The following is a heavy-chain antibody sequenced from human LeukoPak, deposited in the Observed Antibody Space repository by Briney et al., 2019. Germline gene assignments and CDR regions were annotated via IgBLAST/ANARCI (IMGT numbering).Heavy chain of an antibody. CDR1: GYTFTSYG. CDR2: ISAYNGNT. D-gene: IGHD3-10*01. V-gene: IGHV1-18*01. CDR3: TRSREATMVRGVSWYNWFDP. J-gene: IGHJ5*02. Sequence: ASVKVSCKASGYTFTSYGISWVRQAPGQGLEWMGWISAYNGNTNYAQKLQGRVTMTTDTSTSTAYMELRSLRSDDTAVYYCTRSREATMVRGVSWYNWFDPWGQGTLVTVSS.